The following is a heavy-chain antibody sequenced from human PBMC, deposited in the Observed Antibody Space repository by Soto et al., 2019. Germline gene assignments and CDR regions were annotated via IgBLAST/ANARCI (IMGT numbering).Heavy chain of an antibody. CDR1: GGSISSSSYY. CDR2: IYYSGST. J-gene: IGHJ4*02. CDR3: ARQRQQWLVQN. V-gene: IGHV4-39*01. Sequence: PSETLSLTCTVSGGSISSSSYYWGWIRQPPGKGLEWIGSIYYSGSTYYNPSLKSRVTISVDTSKNQFSLKLSSVTASDTAVYYCARQRQQWLVQNWGQGTLVTVSS. D-gene: IGHD6-19*01.